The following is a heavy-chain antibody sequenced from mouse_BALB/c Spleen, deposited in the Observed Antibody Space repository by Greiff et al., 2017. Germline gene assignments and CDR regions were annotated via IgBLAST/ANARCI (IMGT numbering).Heavy chain of an antibody. V-gene: IGHV2-6-2*01. D-gene: IGHD1-2*01. J-gene: IGHJ4*01. Sequence: VQLQQSGPDLVAPSQSLSITCTVSGFSLTSYGVHWVRQPPGKGLEWLVVIWSDGSTTYNSALKSRLSISKDNSKSQVFLKMNSLQTDDTAMYYCAAGSWDYYAMDYWGQGASVTDSS. CDR1: GFSLTSYG. CDR3: AAGSWDYYAMDY. CDR2: IWSDGST.